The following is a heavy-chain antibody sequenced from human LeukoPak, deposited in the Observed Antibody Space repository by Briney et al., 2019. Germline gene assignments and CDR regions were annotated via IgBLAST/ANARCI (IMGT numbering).Heavy chain of an antibody. D-gene: IGHD2-2*01. CDR3: ARGKGVVVPAAISERSWFDP. CDR1: GYIFTSYW. J-gene: IGHJ5*02. Sequence: GASLKISCKGSGYIFTSYWIGWVRQLPGKGLEWMGIIYPGDSDTRYSPSFQGQVTISADKSISTAYLQWSSLKASDTAMYYCARGKGVVVPAAISERSWFDPWGQGTLVTVSS. CDR2: IYPGDSDT. V-gene: IGHV5-51*01.